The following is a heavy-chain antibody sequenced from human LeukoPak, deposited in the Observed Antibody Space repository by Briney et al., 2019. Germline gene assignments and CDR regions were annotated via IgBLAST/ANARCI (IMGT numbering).Heavy chain of an antibody. V-gene: IGHV3-23*01. CDR2: FKTNSGQV. J-gene: IGHJ4*02. D-gene: IGHD4-11*01. CDR1: GFTFSDYY. CDR3: ARSVPDYTRFDY. Sequence: PGGSLRLSCAASGFTFSDYYMSWIRQAPGKGLEWVSTFKTNSGQVYYAESVRGRFTISRDNSKNTVYLQMSSLRAEDTALYYCARSVPDYTRFDYWGQGALVTVSP.